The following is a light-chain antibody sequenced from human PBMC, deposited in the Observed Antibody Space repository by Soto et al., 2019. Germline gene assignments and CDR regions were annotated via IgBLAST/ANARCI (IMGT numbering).Light chain of an antibody. V-gene: IGLV2-14*01. Sequence: QSVLTQPASVSGSPGQSITISCSGTSTDVGAYDFVSWYQQYPGKAPKLIIYQVSERPSGFSSRFSGSKSGSTASLTISGLRSEDEADYYCSSYSSTNTPYVFGTGTKVTVL. J-gene: IGLJ1*01. CDR3: SSYSSTNTPYV. CDR2: QVS. CDR1: STDVGAYDF.